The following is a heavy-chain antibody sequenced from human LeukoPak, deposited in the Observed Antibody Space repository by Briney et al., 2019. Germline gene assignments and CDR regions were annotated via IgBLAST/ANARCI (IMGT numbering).Heavy chain of an antibody. CDR2: IHPSTGNP. CDR3: ARAYQRLGELSLPDY. Sequence: ASVKVSCKASGYTFTNYAMNWVRQAPGQGLEWMGWIHPSTGNPTYAQDFTGRFVFSLDASVSTTYLQISSLKAEDTAVYYCARAYQRLGELSLPDYWGQGTLVTVSS. V-gene: IGHV7-4-1*02. CDR1: GYTFTNYA. J-gene: IGHJ4*02. D-gene: IGHD3-16*02.